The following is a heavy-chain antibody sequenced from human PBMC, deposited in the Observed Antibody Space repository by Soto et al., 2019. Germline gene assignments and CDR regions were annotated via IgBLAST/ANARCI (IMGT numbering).Heavy chain of an antibody. D-gene: IGHD3-10*01. CDR2: IYHSGST. CDR1: GGSISSSNW. Sequence: SETLSLTCAVSGGSISSSNWWSWVRQPPGKGLEWIGEIYHSGSTNYNPSLKSRVTISVDKSKNQFSLKLSSVTAADTAVYYCARAPGVRAYYYYYGMDVWGQGTTVTVSS. J-gene: IGHJ6*02. V-gene: IGHV4-4*02. CDR3: ARAPGVRAYYYYYGMDV.